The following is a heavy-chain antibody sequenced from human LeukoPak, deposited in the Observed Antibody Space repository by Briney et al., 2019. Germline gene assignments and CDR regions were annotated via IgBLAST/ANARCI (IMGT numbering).Heavy chain of an antibody. CDR3: AKGGSRGATPYYFDY. CDR2: ISDSGGNT. J-gene: IGHJ4*02. Sequence: PGGSLRLSCAASGFTFSSYAMSWVRQAPGKGLEWVSAISDSGGNTYYADSVKGGFTIYSDNYKNRLYLQMNSLRAEDTAVYFCAKGGSRGATPYYFDYWGQGTLVTVSS. CDR1: GFTFSSYA. V-gene: IGHV3-23*01. D-gene: IGHD1-26*01.